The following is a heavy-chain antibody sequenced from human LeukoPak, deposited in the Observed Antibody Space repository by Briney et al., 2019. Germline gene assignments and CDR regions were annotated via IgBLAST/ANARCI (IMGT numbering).Heavy chain of an antibody. Sequence: SETLSLTCTVSGGSISSYYWSWIRQPPGKGLEWIGYIYYSGSTNYNPSLKSRVTISVDTSKNQFSLKLSSVTAADTAVYYCARHAGSGWYHYWGQGTLVTASS. CDR1: GGSISSYY. D-gene: IGHD6-19*01. CDR3: ARHAGSGWYHY. V-gene: IGHV4-59*08. CDR2: IYYSGST. J-gene: IGHJ4*02.